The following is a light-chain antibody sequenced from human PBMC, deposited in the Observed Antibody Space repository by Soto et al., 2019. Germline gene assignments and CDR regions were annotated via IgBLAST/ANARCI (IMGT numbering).Light chain of an antibody. J-gene: IGKJ3*01. Sequence: DIQMTQSPSTLSASVGDRVTITCRASQSISSWLAWYQQKPGKAPKLLIYKASSLESGVPSRFSGSGSGTEFTLTTSSLQADDFATYYCQQSFAFGPGTKVDIK. CDR2: KAS. V-gene: IGKV1-5*03. CDR3: QQSFA. CDR1: QSISSW.